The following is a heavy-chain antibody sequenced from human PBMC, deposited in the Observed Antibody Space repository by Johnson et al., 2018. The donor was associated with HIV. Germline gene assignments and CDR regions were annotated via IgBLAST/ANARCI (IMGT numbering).Heavy chain of an antibody. D-gene: IGHD6-25*01. CDR1: GFTFSSYA. CDR2: ISGSGGST. Sequence: VQLVESGGGLVQPGGSLRLSCAASGFTFSSYAMSWVRQAPGKGLEWVSAISGSGGSTYYAESVKGRLPISRENSKNTLYLQMNSRRAEDTAVYYCAKDYQGLRGFDIWGQGTMVSVSS. CDR3: AKDYQGLRGFDI. V-gene: IGHV3-23*04. J-gene: IGHJ3*02.